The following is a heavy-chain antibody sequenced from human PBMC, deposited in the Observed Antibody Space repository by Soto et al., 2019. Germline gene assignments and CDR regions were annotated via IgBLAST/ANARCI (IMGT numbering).Heavy chain of an antibody. CDR1: GYTFFTYG. J-gene: IGHJ5*02. V-gene: IGHV1-18*01. CDR2: ISGYNGNT. D-gene: IGHD3-16*01. Sequence: QVQLVQSGAEVKKPGASVKVSCKASGYTFFTYGISWERQAPGQGLEWMGWISGYNGNTKYAQNFQGRVTMTTDTSTSTAYMEVRSLRSDDTAVYYCAREGLVGERGIDPWGQGTLVTVSS. CDR3: AREGLVGERGIDP.